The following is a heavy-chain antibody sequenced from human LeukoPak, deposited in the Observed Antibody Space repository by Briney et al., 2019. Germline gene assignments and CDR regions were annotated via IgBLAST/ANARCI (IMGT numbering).Heavy chain of an antibody. J-gene: IGHJ4*02. CDR1: GFTFSSYG. CDR2: ISYDGSNK. V-gene: IGHV3-30*18. D-gene: IGHD4-11*01. Sequence: GGSLRLSCAASGFTFSSYGMHWVRQAPGKGLEWVAVISYDGSNKYYADSVEGRFTISRDNSKNTLYLQMNSLRAEDTAVYYCAKGSSNWRDYYYFDYWGQGTLVTVSS. CDR3: AKGSSNWRDYYYFDY.